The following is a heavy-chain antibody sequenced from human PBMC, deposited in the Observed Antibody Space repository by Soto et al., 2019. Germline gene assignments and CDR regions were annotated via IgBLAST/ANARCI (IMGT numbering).Heavy chain of an antibody. J-gene: IGHJ6*02. Sequence: GASVKVSCKASGGTFSSYAISWVRQAPGQGLEWMGGIIPIFGTANYAQKFQGRVTITADESTSTAYMELSSLRSEDTAVYYCAKVSLGALTFTDYYYYGLDVWGQGTTVTVSS. CDR3: AKVSLGALTFTDYYYYGLDV. CDR1: GGTFSSYA. D-gene: IGHD1-26*01. CDR2: IIPIFGTA. V-gene: IGHV1-69*13.